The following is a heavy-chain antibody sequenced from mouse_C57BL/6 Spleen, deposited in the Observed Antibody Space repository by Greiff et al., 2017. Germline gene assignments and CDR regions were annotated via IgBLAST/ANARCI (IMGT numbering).Heavy chain of an antibody. CDR1: GFTFSDYG. D-gene: IGHD2-3*01. Sequence: EVKLMESGGGLVKPGGSLKLSCAASGFTFSDYGMHWVRQAPEKGLEWVAYISSGSSTIYYADTVKGRLTISRDNAKNTLFLQMTSLRSEDTAMYYCARGWDFDYWGQGTTLTVSS. J-gene: IGHJ2*01. V-gene: IGHV5-17*01. CDR3: ARGWDFDY. CDR2: ISSGSSTI.